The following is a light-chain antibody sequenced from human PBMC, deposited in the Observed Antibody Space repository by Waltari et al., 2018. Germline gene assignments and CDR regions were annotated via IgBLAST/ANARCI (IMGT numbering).Light chain of an antibody. J-gene: IGKJ4*01. CDR1: QSVSSY. Sequence: EIVLTQSPATLSLSPGERATLSCRASQSVSSYLAWYQQKPGQAPRLLIYDASNRATGIPARFSGSGSGTDFTLTISSLEPEEFAVYYCQQRSNWPPVLTFGGGTKVEIK. CDR2: DAS. CDR3: QQRSNWPPVLT. V-gene: IGKV3-11*01.